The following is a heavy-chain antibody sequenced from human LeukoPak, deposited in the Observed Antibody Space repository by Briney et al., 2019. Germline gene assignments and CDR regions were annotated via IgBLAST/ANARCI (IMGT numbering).Heavy chain of an antibody. J-gene: IGHJ4*02. V-gene: IGHV4-34*01. CDR2: INHSGST. CDR3: ARGPRYSYGRYYFDY. D-gene: IGHD5-18*01. Sequence: SETLSLTCAVYGGSFSGYYWSWIRQPPGKGLEWIGEINHSGSTNYNPSLKSRVTISLDTSKNQFSLKLSSVTAADTAVYYCARGPRYSYGRYYFDYWGQGTLVTVSS. CDR1: GGSFSGYY.